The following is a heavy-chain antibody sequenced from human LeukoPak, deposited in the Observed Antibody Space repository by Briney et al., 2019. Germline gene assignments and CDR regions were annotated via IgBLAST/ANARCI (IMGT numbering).Heavy chain of an antibody. Sequence: TSETLSLTCTVSGGSISSGGYYWSWIRQHPGKGLEWIGYIYYSGSTNYNPSLKSRVTISVDTSKNQFSLKLSSVTAADTAVYYCARERYDSIHGMDVWGQGTTVTVSS. J-gene: IGHJ6*02. D-gene: IGHD3-22*01. CDR3: ARERYDSIHGMDV. CDR1: GGSISSGGYY. V-gene: IGHV4-61*08. CDR2: IYYSGST.